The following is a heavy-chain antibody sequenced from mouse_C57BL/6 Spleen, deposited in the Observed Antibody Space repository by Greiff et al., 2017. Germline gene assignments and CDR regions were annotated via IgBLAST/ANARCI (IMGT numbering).Heavy chain of an antibody. Sequence: EVKLVESGGGLVKPGGSLKLSCAASGFTFSDYGMHWVRQAPEKGLEWVAYISSGSSTIYYADTVKGRFTISRDNAKNTLFLQMTRLRSEDSAMYYCARPDYDYFYFDYWGQGTTLTVSS. V-gene: IGHV5-17*01. CDR1: GFTFSDYG. J-gene: IGHJ2*01. D-gene: IGHD2-4*01. CDR3: ARPDYDYFYFDY. CDR2: ISSGSSTI.